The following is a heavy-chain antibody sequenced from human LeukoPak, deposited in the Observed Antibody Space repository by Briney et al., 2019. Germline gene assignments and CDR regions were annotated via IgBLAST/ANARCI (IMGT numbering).Heavy chain of an antibody. V-gene: IGHV3-66*01. CDR3: AREHYSSGWHVDY. CDR1: GFTFADSD. Sequence: GGSLRLSCTASGFTFADSDVSWVRQAPGKGLEWVSVIYSGGSTYYADSVKGRFTISRDNSKNTLYLQMNSLRAEDTAVYYCAREHYSSGWHVDYWGQGTLVTVSS. D-gene: IGHD6-19*01. J-gene: IGHJ4*02. CDR2: IYSGGST.